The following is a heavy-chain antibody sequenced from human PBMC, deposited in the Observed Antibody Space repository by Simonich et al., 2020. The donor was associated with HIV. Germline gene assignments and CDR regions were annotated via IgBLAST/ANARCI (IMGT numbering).Heavy chain of an antibody. CDR1: GGSFSGYY. CDR3: ARAGRGSGSSFYWYFDL. Sequence: QVQLQQWGAGLLKPSETLSLTCAVYGGSFSGYYWNWIRQPPGKGLEWIGEIKHSGSTNYNPSLKSRVTISVDTSKSQFSLKLSSVTAADTAVYYCARAGRGSGSSFYWYFDLWGRGTLVTVSS. CDR2: IKHSGST. J-gene: IGHJ2*01. D-gene: IGHD1-26*01. V-gene: IGHV4-34*01.